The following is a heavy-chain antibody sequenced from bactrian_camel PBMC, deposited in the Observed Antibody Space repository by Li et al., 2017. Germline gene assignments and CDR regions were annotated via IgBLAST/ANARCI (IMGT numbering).Heavy chain of an antibody. CDR1: GFIPGSNC. CDR3: AARAVASGGYCYTTPRASDYNY. Sequence: HVQLVESGGGSVQAGGSLKLSCATSGFIPGSNCVAWFRQPPSQEREGVAGIDLDGRLSYADSVKGRCTISKDNAKNTLDLQMNNLKPEDTAMYYCAARAVASGGYCYTTPRASDYNYWGQGTQVTVS. CDR2: IDLDGRL. D-gene: IGHD2*01. J-gene: IGHJ4*01. V-gene: IGHV3S53*01.